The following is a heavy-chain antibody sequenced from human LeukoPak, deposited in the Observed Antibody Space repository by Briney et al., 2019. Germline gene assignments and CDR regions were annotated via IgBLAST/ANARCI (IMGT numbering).Heavy chain of an antibody. CDR3: AKESGYSYGYDY. D-gene: IGHD5-18*01. CDR1: GFTFSSYA. CDR2: ISGSGGST. Sequence: GGSLRLSCAASGFTFSSYAMSWVRQAQGHELEWFSAISGSGGSTYYADPVKGRFTISRDNSKNTLYLQMNSLRAEDTAVYYCAKESGYSYGYDYWGQGTLATVSS. V-gene: IGHV3-23*01. J-gene: IGHJ4*02.